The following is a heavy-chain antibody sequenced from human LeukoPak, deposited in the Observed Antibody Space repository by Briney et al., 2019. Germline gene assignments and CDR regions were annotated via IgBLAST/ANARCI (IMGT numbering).Heavy chain of an antibody. CDR2: ISSTGNTI. V-gene: IGHV3-11*01. Sequence: GGSPRLSCAASGFTFSDYYMSWIRQAPGKGLEWVSYISSTGNTIYYADSVKGRFTISRDNAKNSLYLQMNSLRAEDTAVYYCARATYYYDSSGFRGFDPWGQGTLVTVSS. CDR1: GFTFSDYY. D-gene: IGHD3-22*01. J-gene: IGHJ5*02. CDR3: ARATYYYDSSGFRGFDP.